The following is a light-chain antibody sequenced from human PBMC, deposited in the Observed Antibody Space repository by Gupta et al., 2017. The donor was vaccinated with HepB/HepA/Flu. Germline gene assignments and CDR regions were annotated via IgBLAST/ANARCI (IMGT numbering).Light chain of an antibody. CDR1: QSLLHSNGYNY. CDR3: RVALQDPRK. J-gene: IGKJ1*01. CDR2: LGS. V-gene: IGKV2-28*01. Sequence: DIVMTQSPLSLPVTPGEPASISCRSSQSLLHSNGYNYLDWYLQKPGQSPPLLIYLGSNRASGVPDRISGSGSGTALTLKISRVEAEDVGVYDCRVALQDPRKFGQGTRLEIK.